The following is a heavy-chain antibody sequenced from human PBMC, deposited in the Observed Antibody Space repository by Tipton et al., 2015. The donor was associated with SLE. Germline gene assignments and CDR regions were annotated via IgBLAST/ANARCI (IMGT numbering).Heavy chain of an antibody. D-gene: IGHD3-3*01. Sequence: VQSGAEVKKPGESLKISCKGSGYNFTIYWIGWVRQMPGKGLEWMGIIYPGDSDTIYSPSFQGQVTISVDKSIDTAYLQWSSLKASDTAIYYCARHLTNFGVAPGAFDPWGQGTLVTVSS. CDR1: GYNFTIYW. J-gene: IGHJ5*02. V-gene: IGHV5-51*01. CDR2: IYPGDSDT. CDR3: ARHLTNFGVAPGAFDP.